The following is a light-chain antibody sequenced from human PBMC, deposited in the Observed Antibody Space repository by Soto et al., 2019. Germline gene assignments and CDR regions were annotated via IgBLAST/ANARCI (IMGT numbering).Light chain of an antibody. CDR1: QHISTW. J-gene: IGKJ2*01. Sequence: DIQMTQSPSSVSASIGDRVTITRRASQHISTWLVWYQQKAGKAPQLLIYAASSLQSGVPSRFSGSGSGTAFTLTISSLQPDYSATSYGQQDNTFPFTFGQGTRLEI. CDR2: AAS. CDR3: QQDNTFPFT. V-gene: IGKV1-12*01.